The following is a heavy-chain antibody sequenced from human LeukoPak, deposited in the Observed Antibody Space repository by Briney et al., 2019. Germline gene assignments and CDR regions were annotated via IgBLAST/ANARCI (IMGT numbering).Heavy chain of an antibody. J-gene: IGHJ4*02. CDR3: ARSFRVQVWSDFDS. CDR1: GFIFSSYW. D-gene: IGHD5-18*01. Sequence: GGSLRLSCGASGFIFSSYWMNWLRQAPGKGVEWVANIKEDGSEKHYVDSVKGRFTISRDNAKNSLYLQMNSLRAEDTAVYYCARSFRVQVWSDFDSWGQGTLITVSS. V-gene: IGHV3-7*01. CDR2: IKEDGSEK.